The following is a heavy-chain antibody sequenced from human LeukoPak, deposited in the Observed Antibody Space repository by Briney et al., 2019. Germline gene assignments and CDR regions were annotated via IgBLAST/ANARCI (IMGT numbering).Heavy chain of an antibody. CDR1: GGTFSSYA. CDR2: IIPLFGTA. D-gene: IGHD3-22*01. J-gene: IGHJ3*02. CDR3: ARSFYYYDSSGYYGTNDAFDI. V-gene: IGHV1-69*13. Sequence: GASVKVSCKASGGTFSSYAISWVRQAPGQGLEWMGGIIPLFGTANYAQKFQGRVTITADESTSTAYMELSSLRSEDTAVYYCARSFYYYDSSGYYGTNDAFDIWGQGTMVTVSS.